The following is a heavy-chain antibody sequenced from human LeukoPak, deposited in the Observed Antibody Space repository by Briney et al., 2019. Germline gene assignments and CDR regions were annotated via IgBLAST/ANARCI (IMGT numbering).Heavy chain of an antibody. J-gene: IGHJ6*03. CDR2: IYSGGGT. Sequence: GGSLRLSCAASGFTVSSNYMSWVRQAPGKGLEWVSVIYSGGGTYYADSVKGRFFIFRDNSKNALYLQMNSLRAEDTAVYYCARQSATRYYYYYMDVWGKGTTVTVSS. CDR1: GFTVSSNY. CDR3: ARQSATRYYYYYMDV. V-gene: IGHV3-53*01. D-gene: IGHD2-15*01.